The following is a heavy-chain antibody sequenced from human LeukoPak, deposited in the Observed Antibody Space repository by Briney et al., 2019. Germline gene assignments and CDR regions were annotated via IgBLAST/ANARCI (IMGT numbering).Heavy chain of an antibody. V-gene: IGHV3-7*01. D-gene: IGHD2-15*01. J-gene: IGHJ4*02. Sequence: GGSLRLSCAVSGFPFSSYWMGWVRQAPGKGLEWVANIRPDGSEGLYVDSLRGRFTISRDNAKNSLYLQMNSLRAEDTAVYYCARVDCSGGSCFSGFDYWGQETLATVSS. CDR3: ARVDCSGGSCFSGFDY. CDR1: GFPFSSYW. CDR2: IRPDGSEG.